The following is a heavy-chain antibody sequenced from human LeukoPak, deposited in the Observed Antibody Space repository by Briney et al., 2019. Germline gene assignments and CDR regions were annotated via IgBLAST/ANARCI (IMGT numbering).Heavy chain of an antibody. J-gene: IGHJ3*01. CDR2: ISSSSSYI. Sequence: GGSLRLSCAASRFTFSNYAMHWVRQAPGKGLEWVSSISSSSSYIYYADSVKGRFTISRDNAKNSLYLQMNSLRAEDTAVYYCARGDYGDYGSSFWGQGTMVTVSS. CDR1: RFTFSNYA. V-gene: IGHV3-21*01. D-gene: IGHD4-17*01. CDR3: ARGDYGDYGSSF.